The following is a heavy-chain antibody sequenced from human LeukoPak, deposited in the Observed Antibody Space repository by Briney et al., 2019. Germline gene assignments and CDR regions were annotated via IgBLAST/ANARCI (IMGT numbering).Heavy chain of an antibody. Sequence: PSETLSLTCTVSSGSITSYYWSWIRQPPGKGLEWIGYIYYSGSTNYNPSLRSRVTISVDTSKNQFSLRLNSVTAADTAVYYCASGYSTVWYYFDPWGPGTLVTVSS. CDR2: IYYSGST. J-gene: IGHJ4*02. CDR1: SGSITSYY. V-gene: IGHV4-59*01. D-gene: IGHD1-26*01. CDR3: ASGYSTVWYYFDP.